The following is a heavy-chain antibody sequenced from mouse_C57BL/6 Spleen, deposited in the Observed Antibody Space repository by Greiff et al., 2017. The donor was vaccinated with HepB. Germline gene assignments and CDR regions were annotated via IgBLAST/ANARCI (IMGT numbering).Heavy chain of an antibody. CDR3: AHYYGSSCWYFDV. V-gene: IGHV5-17*01. D-gene: IGHD1-1*01. CDR1: GFTFSDYG. J-gene: IGHJ1*03. CDR2: ISSGSSTI. Sequence: EVKVVESGGGLVKPGGSLTLSCAASGFTFSDYGMHWVRQAPEKGLEWVAYISSGSSTIYYAHTVKGRFTISRDNATNTLCLQMTSLRSEDTAMYYGAHYYGSSCWYFDVWGTGTTVTVSS.